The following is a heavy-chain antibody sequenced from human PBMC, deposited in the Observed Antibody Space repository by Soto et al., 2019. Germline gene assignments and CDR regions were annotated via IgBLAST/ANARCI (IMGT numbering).Heavy chain of an antibody. D-gene: IGHD6-13*01. CDR1: GFTFSRYW. CDR3: VRERIIAAEGRLDWFDP. V-gene: IGHV3-74*01. J-gene: IGHJ5*02. Sequence: GGSLRLSCAASGFTFSRYWMHWVRQAPGKGLVWVSRISTEGSDTTYADSVKGRFTSSRDNAKNTLYLQMNSLRAEDTAVYYCVRERIIAAEGRLDWFDPWGQGTLVTVSS. CDR2: ISTEGSDT.